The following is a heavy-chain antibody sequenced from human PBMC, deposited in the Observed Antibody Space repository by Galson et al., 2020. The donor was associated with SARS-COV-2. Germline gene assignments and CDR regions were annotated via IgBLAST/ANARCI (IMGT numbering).Heavy chain of an antibody. Sequence: SQTLSLTCAIPGDRVSNNSAAWNWIRQSPSRGLEWLGRTYYRSKWYNDSAVSVKSRITINPDTSKNQFSLHLNSVTPEDTAVYYCARDHFYSYDYWGQGTLVTGSS. CDR1: GDRVSNNSAA. CDR2: TYYRSKWYN. V-gene: IGHV6-1*01. J-gene: IGHJ4*02. D-gene: IGHD4-4*01. CDR3: ARDHFYSYDY.